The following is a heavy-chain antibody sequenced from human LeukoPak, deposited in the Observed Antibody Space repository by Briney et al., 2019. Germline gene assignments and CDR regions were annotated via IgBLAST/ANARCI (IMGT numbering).Heavy chain of an antibody. CDR2: INHNGRT. CDR3: ARNRRGVFTNYYYGMDV. V-gene: IGHV4-34*01. Sequence: SETLSLTCAVYNGSFSGHYWSWIRQPPGKGLEWIGEINHNGRTTYKPSLKSRVTISVDKSKNQFSLKLSSVTAADTAVYYCARNRRGVFTNYYYGMDVWGQGTTVTVSS. CDR1: NGSFSGHY. J-gene: IGHJ6*02. D-gene: IGHD3-10*01.